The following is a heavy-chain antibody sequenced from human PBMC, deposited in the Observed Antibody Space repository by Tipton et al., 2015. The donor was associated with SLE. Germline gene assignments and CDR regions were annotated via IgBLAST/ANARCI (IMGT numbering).Heavy chain of an antibody. CDR2: ISSSGSTI. V-gene: IGHV3-48*03. D-gene: IGHD2-2*02. J-gene: IGHJ6*03. Sequence: SLRLSCAASGFTLSTYEMNWVRQAPGKGLEWVSYISSSGSTIYYADSVKGRFTISRDNAKNSLYLQMNSLRAEDTAVYYCAREEGYCSSISCYTYYYYMDVWGKGTTVTVSS. CDR1: GFTLSTYE. CDR3: AREEGYCSSISCYTYYYYMDV.